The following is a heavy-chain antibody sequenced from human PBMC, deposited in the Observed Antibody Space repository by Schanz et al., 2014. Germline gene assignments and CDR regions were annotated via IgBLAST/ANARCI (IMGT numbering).Heavy chain of an antibody. V-gene: IGHV1-2*02. Sequence: QVLLVQSGAEVKQPGASVKVSCKASGYSFTGYYIHWVRQAPGQGLEWMGWISANSGGTNYAQKFQGRVTMTRDTSISTAYMELSRLKSDDTAVYYCARVGPGFAIDPWGQGTLVTVSS. J-gene: IGHJ5*02. CDR2: ISANSGGT. CDR3: ARVGPGFAIDP. CDR1: GYSFTGYY. D-gene: IGHD3-16*01.